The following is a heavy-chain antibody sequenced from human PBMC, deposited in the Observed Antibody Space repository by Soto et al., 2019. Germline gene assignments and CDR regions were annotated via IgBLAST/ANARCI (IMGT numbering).Heavy chain of an antibody. Sequence: SLRLSCAASGFTFSSDSMNWVRQAPGKGLEWVSSISISSSYIYYAESVKGLFTISRDNAKNSLYLQMNSLSAEDTAVYYCAREKVPFWGQGTLVTVSS. CDR2: ISISSSYI. CDR1: GFTFSSDS. CDR3: AREKVPF. J-gene: IGHJ4*02. V-gene: IGHV3-21*01.